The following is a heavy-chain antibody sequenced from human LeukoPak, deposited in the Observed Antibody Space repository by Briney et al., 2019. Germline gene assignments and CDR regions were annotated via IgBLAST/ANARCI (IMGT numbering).Heavy chain of an antibody. V-gene: IGHV7-4-1*02. CDR3: AATPNDSAWRFDY. Sequence: ASVKVSCKASGYTFTSYYMNWVRQAPGQGLEWMGWINTNTGSPTYAQDFTGRVIFSLDTSVSTAYLELSSLRAEDTAVYYCAATPNDSAWRFDYWGQGTLVTVSS. D-gene: IGHD2-15*01. J-gene: IGHJ4*02. CDR2: INTNTGSP. CDR1: GYTFTSYY.